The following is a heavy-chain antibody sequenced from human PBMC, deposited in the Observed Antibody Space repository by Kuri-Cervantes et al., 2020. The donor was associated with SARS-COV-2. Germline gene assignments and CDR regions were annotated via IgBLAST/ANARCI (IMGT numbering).Heavy chain of an antibody. CDR1: GFTFSSYW. V-gene: IGHV3-7*03. Sequence: GESLKISCAASGFTFSSYWMIWVRQAPGKGLEWVANIKQDGSEKYYVDSVKGRFTISRDNAKNSLYLQMNSLRAEDTAVYYCARVKYYDFWSGYSDEGAFDYWGQGNLVTVSS. J-gene: IGHJ4*02. CDR3: ARVKYYDFWSGYSDEGAFDY. CDR2: IKQDGSEK. D-gene: IGHD3-3*01.